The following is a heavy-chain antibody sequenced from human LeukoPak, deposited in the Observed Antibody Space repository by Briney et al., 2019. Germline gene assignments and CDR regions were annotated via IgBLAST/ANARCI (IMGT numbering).Heavy chain of an antibody. V-gene: IGHV4-4*07. J-gene: IGHJ4*02. D-gene: IGHD2-15*01. CDR3: AREVVIAATYDY. CDR2: IYSSVNT. CDR1: GGSISSFY. Sequence: SETLSLTCTVSGGSISSFYWSWIRQPAGKGLEWIGRIYSSVNTNYNPSLKSRVTMSVDTSKNQFSLKLSSVTAADTAVYYCAREVVIAATYDYWGQGTLVTVSS.